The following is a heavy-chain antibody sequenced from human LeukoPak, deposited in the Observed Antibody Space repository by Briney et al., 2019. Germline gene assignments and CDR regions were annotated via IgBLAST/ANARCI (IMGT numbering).Heavy chain of an antibody. D-gene: IGHD4-17*01. J-gene: IGHJ4*02. CDR2: IIPILGIA. CDR3: ARYKGDYGQIRSDY. V-gene: IGHV1-69*04. Sequence: GASVKVSCKASGGTFSSYAISWVRQAPGQGLEWMGRIIPILGIANYAQKFQGRVTITADKSTSTAYMELRSLRSDDTAVYYCARYKGDYGQIRSDYWGQGTLVTVSS. CDR1: GGTFSSYA.